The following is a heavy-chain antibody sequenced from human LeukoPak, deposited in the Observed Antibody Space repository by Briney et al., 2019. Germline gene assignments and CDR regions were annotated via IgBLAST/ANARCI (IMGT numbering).Heavy chain of an antibody. J-gene: IGHJ3*02. CDR2: IYDSGST. Sequence: SETLSLTCTVSGGSIRSSYYYWGWIRQPPGKGLEWIGSIYDSGSTYYNPSLKSRVTISVDTSKNQFSLKLSSVTAADTAVYYCASGYDYARDAFDIWGQGTMVTVSS. V-gene: IGHV4-39*07. D-gene: IGHD5-12*01. CDR3: ASGYDYARDAFDI. CDR1: GGSIRSSYYY.